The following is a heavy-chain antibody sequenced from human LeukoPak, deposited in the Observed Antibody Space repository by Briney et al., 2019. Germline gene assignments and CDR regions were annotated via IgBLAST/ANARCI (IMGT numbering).Heavy chain of an antibody. CDR1: GFTFSRFS. Sequence: PGGSLRLSCAGSGFTFSRFSMYWVRQTPGKGLECVSPISATSSHIYDADSVTGRVTTSRDNARNSLSLQMNSLRVEDTGVYYCARGAGVGSYVPFDLWGQGTRVTVSS. CDR2: ISATSSHI. J-gene: IGHJ4*02. D-gene: IGHD3-16*01. V-gene: IGHV3-21*01. CDR3: ARGAGVGSYVPFDL.